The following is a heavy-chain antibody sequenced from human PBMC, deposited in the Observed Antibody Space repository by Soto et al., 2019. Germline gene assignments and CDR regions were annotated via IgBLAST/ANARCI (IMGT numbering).Heavy chain of an antibody. D-gene: IGHD1-1*01. V-gene: IGHV1-8*01. CDR2: MNPNSGNT. Sequence: ASVKVSCKASGYTFTSYDINWVRQATGQGLEWMGWMNPNSGNTGYAQKFQGRVTMTRNTSISTAYVELSSLSSEDTAVYYCTRGLIKIQNCFDPWGQGTLVTVSS. J-gene: IGHJ5*02. CDR3: TRGLIKIQNCFDP. CDR1: GYTFTSYD.